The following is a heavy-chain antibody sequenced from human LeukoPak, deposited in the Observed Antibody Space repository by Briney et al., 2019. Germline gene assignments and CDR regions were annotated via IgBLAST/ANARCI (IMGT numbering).Heavy chain of an antibody. CDR2: LSWSGGTV. V-gene: IGHV3-9*01. D-gene: IGHD6-6*01. J-gene: IGHJ4*02. CDR1: GFTFDDYA. Sequence: PGRSLRLSCAASGFTFDDYAMDWVRQAPGRGVEGVSGLSWSGGTVDYADSVKGGFTISRDNANNSLYLQLNSLRTEDTAFYYCVKDISSVAARIDSWGQGTLVTVSS. CDR3: VKDISSVAARIDS.